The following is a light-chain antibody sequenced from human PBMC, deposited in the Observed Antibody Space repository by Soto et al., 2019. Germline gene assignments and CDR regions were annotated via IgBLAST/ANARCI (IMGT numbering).Light chain of an antibody. CDR2: GAS. J-gene: IGKJ1*01. Sequence: EIVLTQSPGTLSLSQGERATLSCRASENVRNSYLAWYQQKPGQAPRLLISGASKRATGIPDRFSGSGSGTDFTLTINRLEPEDFAVYYCQQYSFMWTFGQGTKVDIK. V-gene: IGKV3-20*01. CDR1: ENVRNSY. CDR3: QQYSFMWT.